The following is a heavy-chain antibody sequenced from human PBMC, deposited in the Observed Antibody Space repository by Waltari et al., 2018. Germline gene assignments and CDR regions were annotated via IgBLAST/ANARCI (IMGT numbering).Heavy chain of an antibody. CDR2: SSYDGSNK. D-gene: IGHD2-2*01. J-gene: IGHJ4*02. V-gene: IGHV3-30-3*01. CDR1: GFTFSNHA. Sequence: QVQLVESGGGVVQPGRSLRLSCAASGFTFSNHAMHWVRQAPGKGLGWVAVSSYDGSNKYYADAVEGRFTISRDNSMNTLYLQVNSLRGEDTAVYYCARDLSSPDAYWGQGTLVTVSS. CDR3: ARDLSSPDAY.